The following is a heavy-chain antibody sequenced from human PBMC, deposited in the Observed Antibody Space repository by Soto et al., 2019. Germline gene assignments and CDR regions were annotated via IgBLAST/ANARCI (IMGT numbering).Heavy chain of an antibody. V-gene: IGHV2-26*01. Sequence: SGPTLVNPTETLTLTCTVSGFSLSNARMGVSWIRQPPGKALEWLAHIFSNDEKSYSTSLKSRLTISKDTSRSQVVLTMTNMDPVDTATYYCARGDYSNQGYFALWGRGNMVTVSS. J-gene: IGHJ2*01. D-gene: IGHD4-4*01. CDR1: GFSLSNARMG. CDR2: IFSNDEK. CDR3: ARGDYSNQGYFAL.